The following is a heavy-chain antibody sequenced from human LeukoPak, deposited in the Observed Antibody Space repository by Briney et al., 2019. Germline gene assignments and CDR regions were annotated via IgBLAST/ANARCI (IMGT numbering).Heavy chain of an antibody. CDR2: IYTSGST. V-gene: IGHV4-4*07. J-gene: IGHJ3*02. Sequence: PSETLSLTCTVSGGSISSYYWSWIRQPAGKGLEWIGRIYTSGSTNYNPSLKSRVTMSVDTSKNQFSLKLSSVTAADTAVYYCARRTSIAARLDAFDIWGQGTMVTVSS. D-gene: IGHD6-6*01. CDR3: ARRTSIAARLDAFDI. CDR1: GGSISSYY.